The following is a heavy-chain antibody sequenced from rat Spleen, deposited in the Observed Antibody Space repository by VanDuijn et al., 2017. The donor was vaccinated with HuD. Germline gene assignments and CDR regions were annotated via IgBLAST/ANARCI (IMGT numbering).Heavy chain of an antibody. Sequence: EVQLVESGGGLVQPGRSLKLSCAASGFTFSHCYMAWVRQAPTKGLEWVASISTGGGNTYYRDSVKGRFTISRDNAKSTLYLQMESLRSEDTATYHCVRDMSRTIAAKSYWYFDFWGPGTMVTVSS. CDR1: GFTFSHCY. V-gene: IGHV5-25*01. D-gene: IGHD1-2*01. CDR3: VRDMSRTIAAKSYWYFDF. CDR2: ISTGGGNT. J-gene: IGHJ1*01.